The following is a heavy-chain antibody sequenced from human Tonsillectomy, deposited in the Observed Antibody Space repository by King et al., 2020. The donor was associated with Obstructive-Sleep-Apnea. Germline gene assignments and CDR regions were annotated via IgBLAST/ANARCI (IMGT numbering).Heavy chain of an antibody. CDR1: GFTFSNYA. V-gene: IGHV3-30*18. CDR3: AKEKGQWLIQPYDY. Sequence: QLVQSGGGVVQPGRSLRLSCAASGFTFSNYAMHWVRQAPGKGLEWVAVISYDGSNKYYVDSVKGRFTISRDNSKNTLYLQMNSLRAEDTAVYYCAKEKGQWLIQPYDYWGQGTLVTVSS. CDR2: ISYDGSNK. D-gene: IGHD6-19*01. J-gene: IGHJ4*02.